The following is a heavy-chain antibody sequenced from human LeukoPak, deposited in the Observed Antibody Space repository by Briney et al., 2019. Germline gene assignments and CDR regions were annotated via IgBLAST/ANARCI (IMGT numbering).Heavy chain of an antibody. V-gene: IGHV4-39*07. Sequence: SETLSLTCTVSGGSISTSNYYWGWLRQPPGMGLEWIVNIFYSGSTYYSPSLRRRITISLDTSKNQFSLKLNSVTAADTGVYYCAKSDGYGLVDNWGQGTMVTVSS. J-gene: IGHJ3*02. CDR3: AKSDGYGLVDN. CDR2: IFYSGST. CDR1: GGSISTSNYY. D-gene: IGHD3-10*01.